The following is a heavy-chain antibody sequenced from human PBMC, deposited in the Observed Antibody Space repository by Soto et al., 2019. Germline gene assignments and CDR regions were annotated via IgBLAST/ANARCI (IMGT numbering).Heavy chain of an antibody. V-gene: IGHV4-59*01. CDR1: GGSISSYY. J-gene: IGHJ5*02. Sequence: SETLSLTCTVSGGSISSYYWSWIRQPPGKGLEWIGYIYYSGSTNYNPSLKSRVTISVDTSKNQFSLKLSSVTAADTAVYYCARGLGVTRTCFAPGGQEPLVTVS. D-gene: IGHD4-17*01. CDR3: ARGLGVTRTCFAP. CDR2: IYYSGST.